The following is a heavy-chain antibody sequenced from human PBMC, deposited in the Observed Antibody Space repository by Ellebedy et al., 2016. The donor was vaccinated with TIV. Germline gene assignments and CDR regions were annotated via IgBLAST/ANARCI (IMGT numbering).Heavy chain of an antibody. CDR2: IYYSEST. CDR1: GVSIGSYY. V-gene: IGHV4-59*01. CDR3: ARLLRGTYYGGFDY. J-gene: IGHJ4*02. D-gene: IGHD1-26*01. Sequence: MPSETLSLTCTVSGVSIGSYYWTWTRQPPGKGLEWIGYIYYSESTDYKPSLKSRVTISLDTSTNQLSLELRSVTAADTAVYYCARLLRGTYYGGFDYWGQGTPVTVSS.